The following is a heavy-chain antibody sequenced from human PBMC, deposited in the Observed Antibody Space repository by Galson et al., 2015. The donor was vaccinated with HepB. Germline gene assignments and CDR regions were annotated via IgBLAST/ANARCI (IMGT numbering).Heavy chain of an antibody. CDR2: ISSSSSYI. Sequence: SLRLSCAASGFTFSSYAMNWVRQAPGKGLEWVSSISSSSSYIYYADSVKGRFTISRDNAKNSLYLQMNSLRAEDTAVYYCASDIVVVPAASWTSRAPPARGVLDVWGKGTTVTVSS. CDR3: ASDIVVVPAASWTSRAPPARGVLDV. D-gene: IGHD2-2*01. V-gene: IGHV3-21*01. J-gene: IGHJ6*04. CDR1: GFTFSSYA.